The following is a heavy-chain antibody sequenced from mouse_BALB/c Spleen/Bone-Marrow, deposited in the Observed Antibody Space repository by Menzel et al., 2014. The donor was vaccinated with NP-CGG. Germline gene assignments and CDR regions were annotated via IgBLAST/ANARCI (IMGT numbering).Heavy chain of an antibody. CDR3: ARLITTGGFAY. V-gene: IGHV1-9*01. CDR1: GYTVSTYW. D-gene: IGHD2-4*01. CDR2: ILPGSGTT. J-gene: IGHJ3*01. Sequence: VKLQESGAELMKPGASVKISCKATGYTVSTYWIEWVKQRPGHGLEWIGEILPGSGTTNYNEKFKGKATFTADTSSNTAYMQLSSLTSEDSAVYYCARLITTGGFAYWGQGTLVTVSA.